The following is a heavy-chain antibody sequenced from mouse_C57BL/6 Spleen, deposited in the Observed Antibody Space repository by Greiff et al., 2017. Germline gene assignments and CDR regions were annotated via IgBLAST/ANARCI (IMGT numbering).Heavy chain of an antibody. V-gene: IGHV6-3*01. CDR2: IRLKSDNYAT. Sequence: EVQGVESGGGLVQPGGSMKLSCVASGFTFSNYWMNWVRQSPEKGLEWVAQIRLKSDNYATNYAESVKGRLTISRDYSKSSVYLQMNNLRDEDTGIYYCTGRGFAYWGQGTLVTVSA. CDR3: TGRGFAY. J-gene: IGHJ3*01. CDR1: GFTFSNYW.